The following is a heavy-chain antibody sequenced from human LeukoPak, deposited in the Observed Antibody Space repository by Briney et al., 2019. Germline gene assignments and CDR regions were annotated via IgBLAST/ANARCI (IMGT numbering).Heavy chain of an antibody. CDR3: ASEVISAYYYYGMDV. D-gene: IGHD2/OR15-2a*01. J-gene: IGHJ6*02. Sequence: GASVKVSCKASGYTFTSYYMHWVRQAPGQGLEWMGIINPSGGSTSYAQKFQGRVTMTRDTSTSTVYMELSSLRSEDTAVYYCASEVISAYYYYGMDVWGQGTTVTVSS. CDR1: GYTFTSYY. CDR2: INPSGGST. V-gene: IGHV1-46*01.